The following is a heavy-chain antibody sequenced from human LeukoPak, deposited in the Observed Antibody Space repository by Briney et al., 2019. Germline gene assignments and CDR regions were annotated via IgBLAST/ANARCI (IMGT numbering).Heavy chain of an antibody. V-gene: IGHV3-48*03. CDR3: ARDLPTGTYRAYFDN. CDR2: ISSTGGDI. CDR1: GFIFSNYE. J-gene: IGHJ4*02. D-gene: IGHD1-26*01. Sequence: PGGSLRLSCAGSGFIFSNYEMNWVRQAPGKGLEWVSYISSTGGDIYYADSVKGRFTIPRDNAEKSVYLQMNSLRAEDTAVYYCARDLPTGTYRAYFDNWGQGTLVTVSS.